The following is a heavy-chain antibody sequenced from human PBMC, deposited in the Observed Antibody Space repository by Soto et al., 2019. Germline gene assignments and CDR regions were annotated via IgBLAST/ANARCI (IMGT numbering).Heavy chain of an antibody. CDR3: AKGPTVFGEVISFDYYYGMYV. J-gene: IGHJ6*02. D-gene: IGHD3-3*01. CDR1: GFTFSTSA. V-gene: IGHV3-23*01. CDR2: ISGSGAGT. Sequence: GGSLRLSCTASGFTFSTSAMSWVRPAPGRGLEWVSGISGSGAGTYYADSVKGRFTISRDNSENTLYLQMSGLRAEDAAVYYCAKGPTVFGEVISFDYYYGMYVWGQGTPVTVSS.